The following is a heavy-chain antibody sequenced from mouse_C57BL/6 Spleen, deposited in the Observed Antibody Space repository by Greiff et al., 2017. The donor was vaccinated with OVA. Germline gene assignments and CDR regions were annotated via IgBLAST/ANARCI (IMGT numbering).Heavy chain of an antibody. CDR3: AGPSTTVPYYFDY. D-gene: IGHD1-1*01. V-gene: IGHV1-9*01. CDR1: GYTFPGYW. J-gene: IGHJ2*01. Sequence: QVQLQQSGAELMKPGASVKLSCKATGYTFPGYWIEWVKQRPGHGLEWIGEILPGSGSTNYNEKFKGKATFTADTSSNTAYMQLSSLTTEDAAIDYCAGPSTTVPYYFDYWGQGTTLTVSS. CDR2: ILPGSGST.